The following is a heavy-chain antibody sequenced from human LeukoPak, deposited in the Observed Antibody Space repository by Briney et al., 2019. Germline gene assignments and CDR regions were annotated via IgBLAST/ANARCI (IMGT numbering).Heavy chain of an antibody. Sequence: GASVKVSCKVSGYTLTDLSMHWVRQAPGKGLKWMGGFDPEDGGTIYAQKFQGRVTMTEDTSTDTAYMELSSLRSEDTAVYYCATGPPSPDSGVSVYYFDYWGQGTLVTVSS. V-gene: IGHV1-24*01. CDR1: GYTLTDLS. CDR2: FDPEDGGT. D-gene: IGHD6-25*01. J-gene: IGHJ4*02. CDR3: ATGPPSPDSGVSVYYFDY.